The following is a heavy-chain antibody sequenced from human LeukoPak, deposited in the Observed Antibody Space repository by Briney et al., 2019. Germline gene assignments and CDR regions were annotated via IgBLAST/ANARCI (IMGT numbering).Heavy chain of an antibody. CDR2: INTDSGGT. J-gene: IGHJ4*02. D-gene: IGHD3-10*01. CDR1: GYTFTGYY. Sequence: ASVKVSCKASGYTFTGYYMHWVRQAPGQGLEWMGWINTDSGGTNHAQKFQGRVTMTRDTSISTAYMELSRLRSDDTAVYYCARDRPLDADDYYGFYYFDYWGQGTLVTVSS. CDR3: ARDRPLDADDYYGFYYFDY. V-gene: IGHV1-2*02.